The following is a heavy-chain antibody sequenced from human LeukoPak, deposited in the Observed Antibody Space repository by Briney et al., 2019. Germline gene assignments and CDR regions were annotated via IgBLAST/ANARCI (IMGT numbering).Heavy chain of an antibody. J-gene: IGHJ4*02. V-gene: IGHV3-23*01. CDR1: GFGFNDAA. CDR3: VKDIQVTY. CDR2: ISSSGANT. Sequence: GGSLRHSCAASGFGFNDAAMTWVRQAPGKGLEWVSLISSSGANTYYADSVKGRFTISRDNSKNTLFLQMNSLRAEDTAMYYCVKDIQVTYWGQGTLVTVSS. D-gene: IGHD4-23*01.